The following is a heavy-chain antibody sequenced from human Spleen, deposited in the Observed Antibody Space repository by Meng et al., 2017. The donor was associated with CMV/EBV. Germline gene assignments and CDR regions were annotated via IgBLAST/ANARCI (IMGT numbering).Heavy chain of an antibody. CDR1: GDSISSNNW. V-gene: IGHV4-4*02. D-gene: IGHD3-3*01. CDR3: ARAASSETDFWSGYDFDY. Sequence: SETLSLTCAVFGDSISSNNWWSWVRQPPGKGLEWIGEIFHSGSTNYNPSLESRVTISIDKSKRQFSLKLSSVTAADTAVYYCARAASSETDFWSGYDFDYWGQGTLVTVSS. J-gene: IGHJ4*02. CDR2: IFHSGST.